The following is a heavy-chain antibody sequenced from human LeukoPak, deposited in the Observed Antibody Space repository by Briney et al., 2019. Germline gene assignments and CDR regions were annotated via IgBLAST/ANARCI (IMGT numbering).Heavy chain of an antibody. V-gene: IGHV1-18*01. J-gene: IGHJ3*02. CDR1: GYTFTSYG. Sequence: ASVKVSCKASGYTFTSYGISWVRQAPGQGLEWMGWISAYNGNTNYAQKLQGRVTMTTDTSTSTAYMELRSLRSEDTAVYYCARGAITYYDFWSGYGFDTWGQGTMVTVSS. CDR3: ARGAITYYDFWSGYGFDT. CDR2: ISAYNGNT. D-gene: IGHD3-3*01.